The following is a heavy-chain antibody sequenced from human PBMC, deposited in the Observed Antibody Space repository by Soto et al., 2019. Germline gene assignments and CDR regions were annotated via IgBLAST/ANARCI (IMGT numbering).Heavy chain of an antibody. CDR2: INPSGGST. V-gene: IGHV1-46*01. J-gene: IGHJ4*02. CDR3: ARARLTYYYDSSGHEFDY. CDR1: GYTFTSYY. D-gene: IGHD3-22*01. Sequence: ASVKVSCKASGYTFTSYYMHWVRQAPGQGLEWMGIINPSGGSTSYAQKFQGRVTMTRDTSTSTVYMELSSLRSEDTAVYYCARARLTYYYDSSGHEFDYWGQGTLVTVSS.